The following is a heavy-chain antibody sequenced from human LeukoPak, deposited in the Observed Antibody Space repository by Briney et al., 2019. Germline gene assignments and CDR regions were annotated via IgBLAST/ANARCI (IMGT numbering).Heavy chain of an antibody. J-gene: IGHJ4*02. CDR1: GFTFSSHS. V-gene: IGHV3-7*03. CDR2: IKQDGSEK. Sequence: GGSLRLSCAASGFTFSSHSMNWVRQAPGKGLEWVANIKQDGSEKYYVDSVKGRFTISRDNAENSLSLQMNSLRAEDTAVYYCASAGGDSRSPLPFYYWGQGTLVTVSS. D-gene: IGHD3-22*01. CDR3: ASAGGDSRSPLPFYY.